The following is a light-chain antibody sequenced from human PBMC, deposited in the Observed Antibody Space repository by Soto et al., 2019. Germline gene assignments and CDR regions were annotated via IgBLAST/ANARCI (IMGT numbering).Light chain of an antibody. CDR1: QRVSSNY. CDR3: QQYGDSPPT. V-gene: IGKV3-20*01. Sequence: EIVLTQSPATLSLSPGDRATLSCRASQRVSSNYLAWYQQKPGQAPRLLISGASSRATGIPDRFSGSGSETDFTLTISRLEPDDFAVYHCQQYGDSPPTFGQGTKVDIK. CDR2: GAS. J-gene: IGKJ1*01.